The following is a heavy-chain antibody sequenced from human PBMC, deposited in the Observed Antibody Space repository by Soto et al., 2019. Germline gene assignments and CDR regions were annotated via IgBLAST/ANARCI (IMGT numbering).Heavy chain of an antibody. CDR3: ARHPRGDYYDTRGYELCYFDN. V-gene: IGHV4-39*01. CDR2: VYYSGST. J-gene: IGHJ4*02. Sequence: PSETLSLTCTVSGGSISSNRDFWGWIRQPPGKGLEWIGSVYYSGSTYYNPSLMSRASISVDTSRNLFSLSLSSVTAAVTAVYYCARHPRGDYYDTRGYELCYFDNWGQGTLVTVSS. D-gene: IGHD3-22*01. CDR1: GGSISSNRDF.